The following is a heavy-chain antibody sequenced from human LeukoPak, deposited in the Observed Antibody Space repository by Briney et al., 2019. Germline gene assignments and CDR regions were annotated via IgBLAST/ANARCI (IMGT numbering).Heavy chain of an antibody. J-gene: IGHJ5*02. D-gene: IGHD3-3*01. CDR2: ISSSGSTI. CDR1: GFTFSDYY. Sequence: GGSLRLSCAASGFTFSDYYMSWIRQAPGKGLEWVPYISSSGSTIYYADSVKGRFTISRDNAKNSLYLQMNSLRAEDTAVYYCARDLDFWSGGYNWFDPWGQGTLVTVSS. CDR3: ARDLDFWSGGYNWFDP. V-gene: IGHV3-11*04.